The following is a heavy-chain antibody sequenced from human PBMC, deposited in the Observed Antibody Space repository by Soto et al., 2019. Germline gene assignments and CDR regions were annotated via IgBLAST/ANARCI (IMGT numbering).Heavy chain of an antibody. Sequence: QVQLVQSGAEVKKPGSSVKVSCKASGGTFSSYAISWVRQAPGQGLEWMGGIIPIFGTANYAQKFQGRVTITADESTSTDYMELSSLRSEDTAVYYCARDSGYCSGGSCYSLGYWGQGTLVTVSS. CDR1: GGTFSSYA. J-gene: IGHJ4*02. CDR2: IIPIFGTA. D-gene: IGHD2-15*01. CDR3: ARDSGYCSGGSCYSLGY. V-gene: IGHV1-69*01.